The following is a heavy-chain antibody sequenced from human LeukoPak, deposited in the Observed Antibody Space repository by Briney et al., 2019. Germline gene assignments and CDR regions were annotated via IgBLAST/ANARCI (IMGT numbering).Heavy chain of an antibody. D-gene: IGHD3-16*01. J-gene: IGHJ4*02. CDR1: GITLSNYG. CDR2: ISDRGGST. Sequence: GGSLRLSCAVSGITLSNYGMSWVRQAPGKGLQWVAGISDRGGSTNYADSVKGRFTISRDNAKNSFYLQMNSLRAEDTAVFYCARDPEGFGATYFDYWGQGTLVTVSS. CDR3: ARDPEGFGATYFDY. V-gene: IGHV3-23*01.